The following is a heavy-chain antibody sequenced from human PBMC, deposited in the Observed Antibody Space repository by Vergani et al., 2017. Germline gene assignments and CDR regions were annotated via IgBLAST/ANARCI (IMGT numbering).Heavy chain of an antibody. CDR3: ARDQYYYDSSGYYYPGAFDI. CDR2: IIPSFGTA. Sequence: QVQLVQSGAEVKKPGSSVKVSCKASGGTFSSYAISWVRQAPGQGLEWMGGIIPSFGTANYAQKFQGRVTITADESTSTAYMGLSSLRSEDTAVYYCARDQYYYDSSGYYYPGAFDIWGQGTMVTVSS. J-gene: IGHJ3*02. D-gene: IGHD3-22*01. CDR1: GGTFSSYA. V-gene: IGHV1-69*01.